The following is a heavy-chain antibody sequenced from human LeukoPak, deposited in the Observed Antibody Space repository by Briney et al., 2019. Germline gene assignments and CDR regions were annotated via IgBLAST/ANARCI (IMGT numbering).Heavy chain of an antibody. D-gene: IGHD6-13*01. J-gene: IGHJ4*02. V-gene: IGHV3-21*04. Sequence: GGSLRLSCAASGFTFSSFAMTWVRQAHGKGLEWVSTMGGSGADIYYADSVKGRFTISRDNAKNSLYLQMNSLRAEDTAVYYCARDARQQLVERFDYWGQGTLVTVSS. CDR1: GFTFSSFA. CDR3: ARDARQQLVERFDY. CDR2: MGGSGADI.